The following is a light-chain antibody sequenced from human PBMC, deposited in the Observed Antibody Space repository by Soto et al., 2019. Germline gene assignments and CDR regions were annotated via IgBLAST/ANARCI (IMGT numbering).Light chain of an antibody. V-gene: IGKV3-15*01. Sequence: EIVMTQSPATLSVSPGERATLSCRASQSFSSSLAWYQQKPGQAPRLLIHSASTTATGIPARVRCSGSGTEFTLTISSLQSEDFAVYDCQHYNNWPQTFGQGTKVDIK. J-gene: IGKJ1*01. CDR1: QSFSSS. CDR2: SAS. CDR3: QHYNNWPQT.